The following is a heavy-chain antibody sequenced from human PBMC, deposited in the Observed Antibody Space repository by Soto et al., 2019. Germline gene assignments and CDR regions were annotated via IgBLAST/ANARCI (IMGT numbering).Heavy chain of an antibody. Sequence: QAQLVESGGGVVQPGRSLRLSCAASGFTFSSYGMHWVRQAPGKGLEWVAVISYDGSTKYYADSVEGRFTISRDKSKDTRYLQMDSLSDDDTAVYFCVKEDSMVAAWGLDYWGQGTLVTVSS. J-gene: IGHJ4*02. CDR3: VKEDSMVAAWGLDY. CDR1: GFTFSSYG. V-gene: IGHV3-30*18. D-gene: IGHD2-15*01. CDR2: ISYDGSTK.